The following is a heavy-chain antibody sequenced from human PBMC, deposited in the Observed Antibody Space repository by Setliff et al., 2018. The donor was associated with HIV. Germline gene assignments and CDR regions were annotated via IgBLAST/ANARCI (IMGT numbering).Heavy chain of an antibody. Sequence: GESLKISCKGSGYSFTNYWIGWVRQMPGKGLEWMGIINPGDSETRYNPPFQGQVTISADKSITTAYLQWSGLKASDIAIYYCARLGPGPMFRTNFDYWGQGTQVTVSS. V-gene: IGHV5-51*01. D-gene: IGHD3-10*01. J-gene: IGHJ4*02. CDR2: INPGDSET. CDR3: ARLGPGPMFRTNFDY. CDR1: GYSFTNYW.